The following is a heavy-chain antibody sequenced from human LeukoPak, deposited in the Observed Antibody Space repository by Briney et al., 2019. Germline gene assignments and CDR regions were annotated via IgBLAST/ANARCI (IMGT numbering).Heavy chain of an antibody. CDR2: ISTSGDVT. J-gene: IGHJ6*02. V-gene: IGHV3-48*04. D-gene: IGHD3-10*01. CDR3: ARGWDARVQGSNRHSASYYGMEV. CDR1: EFTFRIYS. Sequence: PGGSLRLSCAASEFTFRIYSMNWVRRAPGKGLEFISYISTSGDVTFYADSVKGRFTVSRDNAKNSLYLEMSNLRVEDTAVYYCARGWDARVQGSNRHSASYYGMEVWGQGTAVTVSS.